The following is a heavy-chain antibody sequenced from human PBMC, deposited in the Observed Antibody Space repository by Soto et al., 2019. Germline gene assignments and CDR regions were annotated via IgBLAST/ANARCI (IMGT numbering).Heavy chain of an antibody. D-gene: IGHD1-26*01. Sequence: VGSLRLSCAASGFTFSSYEMNWVRQAPGKGLEWVSYISSSGSTIYYADSVKGRFTISRDNAKNSLYLQMNSLRAEDTAVYYCARDWWELPGLAFDIWGQGTMGTVSS. CDR2: ISSSGSTI. J-gene: IGHJ3*02. V-gene: IGHV3-48*03. CDR1: GFTFSSYE. CDR3: ARDWWELPGLAFDI.